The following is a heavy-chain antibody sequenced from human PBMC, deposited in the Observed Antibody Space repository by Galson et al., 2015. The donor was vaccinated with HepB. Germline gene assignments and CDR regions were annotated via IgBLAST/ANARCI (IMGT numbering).Heavy chain of an antibody. Sequence: SLRLSCAASGFTFSSYGMRWVRQAPGKGPEWVAVISYDGSNKYYADSVKGRFTISRDNSKNTLYLQMNSLRAEDTAVYYCAKTSQVAGDFDYWGQGTLVTVSS. J-gene: IGHJ4*02. CDR3: AKTSQVAGDFDY. CDR2: ISYDGSNK. V-gene: IGHV3-30*18. D-gene: IGHD6-19*01. CDR1: GFTFSSYG.